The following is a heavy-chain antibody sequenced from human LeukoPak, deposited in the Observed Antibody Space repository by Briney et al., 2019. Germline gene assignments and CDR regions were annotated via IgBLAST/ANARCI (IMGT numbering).Heavy chain of an antibody. CDR2: ISSSSSYI. CDR3: AREIDSSGPIKRGAFEI. V-gene: IGHV3-21*01. J-gene: IGHJ3*02. D-gene: IGHD3-22*01. Sequence: PGGSLRLSCAASGFTFSSYSMNWVRQAPGKGLEWVSSISSSSSYIYYADSVKGRFTISRDNAKNSLYLQMNSLRAEDTAVYYCAREIDSSGPIKRGAFEICGQGTMVTVSS. CDR1: GFTFSSYS.